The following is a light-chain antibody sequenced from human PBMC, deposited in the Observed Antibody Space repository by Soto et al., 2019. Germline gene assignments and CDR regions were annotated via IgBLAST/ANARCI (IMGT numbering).Light chain of an antibody. CDR1: SSDVGGYHY. CDR2: DVS. Sequence: SALAQPASVSGSPGQSITISCTGTSSDVGGYHYVSWYQQYPGKAPKVMIYDVSNRPSGVSNRFSASKSGTTASLTISGLQPEDEADYYCSSYTSSNNYVFGTGTKVTVL. J-gene: IGLJ1*01. CDR3: SSYTSSNNYV. V-gene: IGLV2-14*01.